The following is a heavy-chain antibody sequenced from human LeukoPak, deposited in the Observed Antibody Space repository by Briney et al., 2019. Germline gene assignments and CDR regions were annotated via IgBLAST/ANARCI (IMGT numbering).Heavy chain of an antibody. CDR2: ISAYNGNT. V-gene: IGHV1-18*01. CDR1: GYTFTSYG. Sequence: ASVKVSCKASGYTFTSYGISWVRQAPGQGLEWMGWISAYNGNTNYAQKLQGRVTMTTDTSTSTAYMELGSLRSDDTAVYYCARESKYDGATSSLGFDYWGQGTLVTVSS. J-gene: IGHJ4*02. D-gene: IGHD1-26*01. CDR3: ARESKYDGATSSLGFDY.